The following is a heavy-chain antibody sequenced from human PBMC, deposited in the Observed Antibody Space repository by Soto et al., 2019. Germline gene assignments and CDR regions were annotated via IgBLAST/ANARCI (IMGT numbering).Heavy chain of an antibody. CDR3: ASSIGVVVAATPEQDV. Sequence: PSETLSLTCAVHGGSFSGYYWSWIRQPPGKGLEWIGEINHSGSTNYNPSLKSRVTISVDTSKNQFSLKLSSVTAADTAVYYCASSIGVVVAATPEQDVWGQGTTVTVSS. V-gene: IGHV4-34*01. D-gene: IGHD2-15*01. CDR2: INHSGST. J-gene: IGHJ6*02. CDR1: GGSFSGYY.